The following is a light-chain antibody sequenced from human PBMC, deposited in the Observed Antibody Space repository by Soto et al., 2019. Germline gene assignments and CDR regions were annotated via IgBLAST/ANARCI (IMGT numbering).Light chain of an antibody. CDR2: GAS. Sequence: SQALSVTYLAWYQQKPGQAPRXLIYGASTRATGIPDRFSGSGSGTDFTLTISILEPEDFAVYYCQQHGTWPKEFGPGTKVDIK. J-gene: IGKJ1*01. V-gene: IGKV3-20*01. CDR1: QALSVTY. CDR3: QQHGTWPKE.